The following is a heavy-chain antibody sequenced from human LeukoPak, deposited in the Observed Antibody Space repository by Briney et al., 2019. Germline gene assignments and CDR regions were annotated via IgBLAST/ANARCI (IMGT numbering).Heavy chain of an antibody. CDR2: INTDGSST. D-gene: IGHD3-10*01. CDR1: GFTFSSYW. CDR3: ARVRGVDFEY. V-gene: IGHV3-74*01. Sequence: GGSLRLSCAASGFTFSSYWMHWVRQAPGKGLVWVSRINTDGSSTSYADSVKGRFSISRDNAKKTLYLQMNSLRAEDTAVYYCARVRGVDFEYWGQGTLVTVSS. J-gene: IGHJ4*02.